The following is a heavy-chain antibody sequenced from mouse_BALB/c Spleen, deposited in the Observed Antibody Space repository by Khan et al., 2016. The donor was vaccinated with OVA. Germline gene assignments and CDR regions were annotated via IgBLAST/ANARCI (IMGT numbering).Heavy chain of an antibody. D-gene: IGHD2-10*01. CDR1: GYTFTNYG. CDR3: ARPPYFSYVMVY. V-gene: IGHV9-3-1*01. CDR2: INTYTGEP. Sequence: QIQLVQSGPELKKPGETVKISCKASGYTFTNYGMNWVKQTPGQGLKWMGWINTYTGEPTYVDDFKGRFAFSLETSASTAYLQINNLKNEDTATYFCARPPYFSYVMVYWGQGTSVPVSS. J-gene: IGHJ4*01.